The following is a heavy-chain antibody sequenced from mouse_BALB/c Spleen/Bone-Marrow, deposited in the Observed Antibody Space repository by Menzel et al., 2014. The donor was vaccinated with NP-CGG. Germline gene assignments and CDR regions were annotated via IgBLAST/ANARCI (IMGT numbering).Heavy chain of an antibody. CDR3: ARKALYYAMDY. V-gene: IGHV3-2*02. Sequence: EVKLMESGPGLVKPSQSLSLTCTVTGYSITSDYAWNWIRQSPGNKLEWMGYISYSGSTSYNPSLKSRISITRDTSKNQFFLQLNSVTTEDTATYYCARKALYYAMDYWGQGTSVTVSS. J-gene: IGHJ4*01. CDR1: GYSITSDYA. CDR2: ISYSGST.